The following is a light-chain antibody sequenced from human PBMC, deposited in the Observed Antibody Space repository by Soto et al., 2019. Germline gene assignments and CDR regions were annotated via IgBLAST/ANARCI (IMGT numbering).Light chain of an antibody. CDR1: QSLLHTDGETY. V-gene: IGKV2D-29*01. Sequence: VMTPTPLSLSVTPGHPTSISCTTTQSLLHTDGETYLYWSLQRSGQPPQLLIYGVSNRFSGVADRYSGSGSGTDFTLKISRVEAEDVGVYDGMQSMQLHRSFGQGPNMEIK. CDR2: GVS. CDR3: MQSMQLHRS. J-gene: IGKJ2*01.